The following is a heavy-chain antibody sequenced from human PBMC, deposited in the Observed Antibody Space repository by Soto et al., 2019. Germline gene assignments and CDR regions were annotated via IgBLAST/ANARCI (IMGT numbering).Heavy chain of an antibody. J-gene: IGHJ6*02. Sequence: GGPLKLSCEPSGSTFSNYALNWARQAQGKGLEWVSYISSHSGRTIHYADSVKGRFTSSRDNAENSLYLQMNSLRAEDTAVYYCVRVTTESYYRSYYYGMDVWGQGTTVTVSS. V-gene: IGHV3-48*03. D-gene: IGHD3-10*01. CDR1: GSTFSNYA. CDR2: ISSHSGRTI. CDR3: VRVTTESYYRSYYYGMDV.